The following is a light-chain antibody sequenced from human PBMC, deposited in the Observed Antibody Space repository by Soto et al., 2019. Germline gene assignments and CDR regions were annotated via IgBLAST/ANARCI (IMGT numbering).Light chain of an antibody. CDR2: EVS. Sequence: QSALTQPRSVSGSPGQSVTLSCTGTSSDVGGYNYVSWYQQHPGKAPKLMIYEVSKRPSGVPDRFSGSKSGSTASLTISGLQADDEADYYCCSYAGSYTFWVFGGGTKLTVL. CDR3: CSYAGSYTFWV. V-gene: IGLV2-11*01. J-gene: IGLJ3*02. CDR1: SSDVGGYNY.